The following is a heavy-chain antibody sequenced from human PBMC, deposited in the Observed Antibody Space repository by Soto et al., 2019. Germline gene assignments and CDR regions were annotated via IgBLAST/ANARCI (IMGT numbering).Heavy chain of an antibody. CDR1: GGSFSSNP. CDR3: ARGGRRYISGPRDYWDH. CDR2: IIPIFATL. Sequence: QVQLVQSGSEVKKPGSSVKVSCKASGGSFSSNPISWVRQAPGQGLEWMAGIIPIFATLHCAQKFQGRVTITADELAISADMELTSPRSEDTAEDFWARGGRRYISGPRDYWDHWGRSTLVTV. D-gene: IGHD5-18*01. V-gene: IGHV1-69*01. J-gene: IGHJ4*01.